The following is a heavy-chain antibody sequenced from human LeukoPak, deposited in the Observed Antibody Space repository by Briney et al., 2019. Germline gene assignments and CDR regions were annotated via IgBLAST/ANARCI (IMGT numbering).Heavy chain of an antibody. D-gene: IGHD6-19*01. J-gene: IGHJ3*02. CDR3: ASRYSSGWWRAFDI. V-gene: IGHV3-21*01. CDR1: GFTLSSYS. Sequence: GGSLRLSCAASGFTLSSYSMNWVRQAPGKGLEWVSSISSSSSYIYYADSVKGRFTISRDNAKNSLYLQMNSLRAEDTAVYYCASRYSSGWWRAFDIWGQGTMVTVSS. CDR2: ISSSSSYI.